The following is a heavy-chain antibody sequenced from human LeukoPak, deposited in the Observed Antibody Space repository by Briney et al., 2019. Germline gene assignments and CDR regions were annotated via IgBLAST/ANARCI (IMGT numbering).Heavy chain of an antibody. J-gene: IGHJ4*02. CDR2: IYWDDDK. CDR3: AHRRYSYGAIDH. V-gene: IGHV2-5*02. Sequence: SGPTLVKPPQTLTLTCNFSGFSLTTGGMGVGWIRQPPGKALEWLALIYWDDDKRYSPSLKSRLTITKDTSKNQVVLTMTNMDPVDTGTYYCAHRRYSYGAIDHWGQGTLVIVSS. D-gene: IGHD1-26*01. CDR1: GFSLTTGGMG.